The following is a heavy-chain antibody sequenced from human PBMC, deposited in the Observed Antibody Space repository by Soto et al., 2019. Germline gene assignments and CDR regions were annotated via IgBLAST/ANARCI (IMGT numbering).Heavy chain of an antibody. CDR2: ISYDGSNK. Sequence: QVQLVESGGGVVQPGRSLRLSCAASGFTFSSYGMHWVRQAPGKGLEWVAVISYDGSNKYYADSVKGRFTISRDNSKNTLYLQMNSLRAEDTAVYYCENGVRGVISSSVPQWAADYYYYYGMDVWGQGTTVTVSS. CDR3: ENGVRGVISSSVPQWAADYYYYYGMDV. D-gene: IGHD3-10*01. V-gene: IGHV3-30*03. CDR1: GFTFSSYG. J-gene: IGHJ6*02.